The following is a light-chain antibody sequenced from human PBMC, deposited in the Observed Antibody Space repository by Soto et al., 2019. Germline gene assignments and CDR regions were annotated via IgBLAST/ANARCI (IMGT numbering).Light chain of an antibody. J-gene: IGLJ3*02. CDR3: AAWDDSLNGPGV. V-gene: IGLV1-47*01. CDR2: SNN. CDR1: SSNIGTNY. Sequence: QSVLTQPPSASGTPGQRVTISCSGSSSNIGTNYVYWYQQLPGTAPKLLIYSNNQRPSGVPDRFSGSKSGTSASLAISGLRSEDDADYFCAAWDDSLNGPGVFGGGTQLTVL.